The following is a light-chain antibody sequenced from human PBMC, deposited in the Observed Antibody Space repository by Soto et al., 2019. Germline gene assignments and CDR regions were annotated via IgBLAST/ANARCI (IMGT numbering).Light chain of an antibody. V-gene: IGLV2-14*01. J-gene: IGLJ1*01. Sequence: QSALTQPASVSGSPGQLITISCTGTSSDVGGYNYVSWYQQHPGKAPKLMIYEVSNRPSGVSDRFSGSKSGNTASLTISGLQAEDEADYYCAAWDDSLNGYVFGTGTKVTVL. CDR2: EVS. CDR3: AAWDDSLNGYV. CDR1: SSDVGGYNY.